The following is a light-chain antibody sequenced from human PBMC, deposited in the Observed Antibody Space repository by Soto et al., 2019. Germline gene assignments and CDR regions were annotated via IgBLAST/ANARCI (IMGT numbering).Light chain of an antibody. CDR2: EVT. CDR3: TSYAGTNTLI. CDR1: SSDVGNYNY. Sequence: QSALTQPPSASGSPGQSVAISCTGTSSDVGNYNYVSWYQHHPGKAPKLMIYEVTKRPSGVPDRFSGSKSGNTASLTVSGLQAEDEADYYYTSYAGTNTLIFGGGTK. V-gene: IGLV2-8*01. J-gene: IGLJ2*01.